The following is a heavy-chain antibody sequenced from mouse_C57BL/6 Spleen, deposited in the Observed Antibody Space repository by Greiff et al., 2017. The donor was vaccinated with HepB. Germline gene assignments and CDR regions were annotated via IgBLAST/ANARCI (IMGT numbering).Heavy chain of an antibody. V-gene: IGHV1-50*01. J-gene: IGHJ3*01. CDR3: ARADSSEFFAY. D-gene: IGHD3-2*02. CDR1: GYTFTSYW. Sequence: QVQLQQPGAELVKPGASVKLSCKASGYTFTSYWMQWVKQRPGQGLEWIGEIDPSDSYTNYNQKFKGKATLTVDTSSSTAYMQLSSLTSEDSAVYYCARADSSEFFAYWGQGTLVTVSA. CDR2: IDPSDSYT.